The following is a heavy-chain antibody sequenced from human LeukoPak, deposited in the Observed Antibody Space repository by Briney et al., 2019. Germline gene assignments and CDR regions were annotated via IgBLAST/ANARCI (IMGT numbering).Heavy chain of an antibody. D-gene: IGHD1-26*01. J-gene: IGHJ6*02. V-gene: IGHV4-34*01. CDR1: GGSFSGYY. Sequence: SETLSLTCAVYGGSFSGYYWSWIRQPPGKGLEWIGEINHSGSTNYNPSLKSRVTMSVDTSKNQFSLKLGSVTAADTAVYYCARGDPSLPGIVGATGGYGMDVWGQGTTVTVSS. CDR3: ARGDPSLPGIVGATGGYGMDV. CDR2: INHSGST.